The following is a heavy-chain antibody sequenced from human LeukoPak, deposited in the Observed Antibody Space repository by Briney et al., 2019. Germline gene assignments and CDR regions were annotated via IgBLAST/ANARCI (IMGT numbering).Heavy chain of an antibody. CDR2: INPDGDGE. CDR1: GFTFTSYW. V-gene: IGHV3-7*01. D-gene: IGHD5-18*01. J-gene: IGHJ4*02. CDR3: ARVAGGYSYGYVFEY. Sequence: PGGSLRLSCAASGFTFTSYWMAWVRQAPGRGLEWVANINPDGDGEYYLDSVRGRFTISRDNAKNSLYLQMNSLRAEDTAVYYCARVAGGYSYGYVFEYWGQGTLVTVSS.